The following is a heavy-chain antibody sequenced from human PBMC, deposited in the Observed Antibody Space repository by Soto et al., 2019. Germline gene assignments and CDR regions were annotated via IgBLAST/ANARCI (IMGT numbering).Heavy chain of an antibody. CDR3: ARVSNFWSGYRAAFDL. CDR1: GYTFTGYY. Sequence: ASVKVSCKASGYTFTGYYMHWVRQAPGQGLEWMGWINPNSGGTNYAQKFQGWVTMTRDTSISTAYMELSRLRSDDTAVYYCARVSNFWSGYRAAFDLCGPGTMLTVSS. V-gene: IGHV1-2*04. D-gene: IGHD3-3*01. J-gene: IGHJ3*01. CDR2: INPNSGGT.